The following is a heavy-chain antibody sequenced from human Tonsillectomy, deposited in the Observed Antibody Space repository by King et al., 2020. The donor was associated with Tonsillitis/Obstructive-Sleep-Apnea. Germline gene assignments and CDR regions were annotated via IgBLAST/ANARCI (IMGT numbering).Heavy chain of an antibody. CDR2: ISSSSSTI. CDR3: ARAGQWLAPGGGYYFDY. D-gene: IGHD6-19*01. CDR1: GFTFSSYS. J-gene: IGHJ4*02. Sequence: VQLVESGGGLVQPGGFLRLSCAASGFTFSSYSMNWVRPAPGKGMDWVSYISSSSSTIYYAVSVKGRCTISRDNAKNSLYLQMNSLRDEETAVYYCARAGQWLAPGGGYYFDYWGQGTLVTVSS. V-gene: IGHV3-48*02.